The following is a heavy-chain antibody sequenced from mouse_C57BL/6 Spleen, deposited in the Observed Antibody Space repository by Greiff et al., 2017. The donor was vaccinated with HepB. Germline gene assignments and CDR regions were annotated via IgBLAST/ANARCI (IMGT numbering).Heavy chain of an antibody. J-gene: IGHJ4*01. V-gene: IGHV1-18*01. Sequence: EVQLQPSGPELVKPGASVKILCKASGYTFTDYNMDWVKQSHGKSLEWTGDINPNNGGTIYNQKFKGKATLTVDKSSSTAYMELRSLTSEDTAVYYCARRAYYYGRTPYAMYCWGQGTSVTVSS. CDR1: GYTFTDYN. D-gene: IGHD1-1*01. CDR3: ARRAYYYGRTPYAMYC. CDR2: INPNNGGT.